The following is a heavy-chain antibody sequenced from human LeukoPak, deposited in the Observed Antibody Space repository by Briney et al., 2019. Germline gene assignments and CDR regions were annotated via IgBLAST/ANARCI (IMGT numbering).Heavy chain of an antibody. D-gene: IGHD5-18*01. J-gene: IGHJ5*02. Sequence: GGSVKVSCKASGYIFTIHSMHWVRQAPGQRLEWMGWINTGNGNTKYSQKFQGRVTATRDTSASTAYMELSSLRSEDTAVYYCARCGYSDGWSCDHWGQGTLVTVSS. CDR2: INTGNGNT. V-gene: IGHV1-3*04. CDR3: ARCGYSDGWSCDH. CDR1: GYIFTIHS.